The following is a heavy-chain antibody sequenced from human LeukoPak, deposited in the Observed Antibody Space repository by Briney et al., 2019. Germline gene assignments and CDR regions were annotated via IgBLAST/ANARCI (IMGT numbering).Heavy chain of an antibody. V-gene: IGHV4-31*03. J-gene: IGHJ5*02. CDR2: IYYSGST. CDR3: ARGLVTPNSSNNWFDP. Sequence: PSQTLSLTCTVSGGSISSGGYYWSWIRQHPGKGLEWIGYIYYSGSTYYNPSLKSRVTISVDTSKNQFSLKLSSVTAADTAVYYCARGLVTPNSSNNWFDPWGQGTLVTVSS. D-gene: IGHD4-23*01. CDR1: GGSISSGGYY.